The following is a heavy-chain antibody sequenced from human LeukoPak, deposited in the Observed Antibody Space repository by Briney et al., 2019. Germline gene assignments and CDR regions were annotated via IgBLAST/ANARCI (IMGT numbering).Heavy chain of an antibody. CDR1: GFTFSSYA. D-gene: IGHD3-10*01. V-gene: IGHV3-30-3*01. Sequence: PGGSLRLSCAASGFTFSSYAMHWVRQAPGKGLEWVAVISYDGSNKYYADSVKGRFTISRDNSRNTLYLQMNSLTSEDTAMYYCAKGGGSGYGSGTLSDWGQGTLVTVSS. CDR2: ISYDGSNK. CDR3: AKGGGSGYGSGTLSD. J-gene: IGHJ4*02.